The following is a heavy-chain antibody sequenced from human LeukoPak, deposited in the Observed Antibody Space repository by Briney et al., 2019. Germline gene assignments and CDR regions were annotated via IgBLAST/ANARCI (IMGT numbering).Heavy chain of an antibody. CDR1: EFTFGTYA. V-gene: IGHV3-30*04. J-gene: IGHJ4*02. CDR2: ISYDGSNT. Sequence: GGSLRLSCAASEFTFGTYAMHWVRQAPGKGLEWVAFISYDGSNTYYADSVKGRFTISRDNSKNTLYLQMNSLRAEDTAVYFCAREIIIVRGVNYWGQGTLVTVSS. D-gene: IGHD3-10*01. CDR3: AREIIIVRGVNY.